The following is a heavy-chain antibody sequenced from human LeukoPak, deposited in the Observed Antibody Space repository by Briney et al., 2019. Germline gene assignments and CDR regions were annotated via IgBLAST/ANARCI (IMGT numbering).Heavy chain of an antibody. V-gene: IGHV3-30*03. J-gene: IGHJ4*02. Sequence: GGSLRLSCAASGFTFSSYGMPWVRQAPGKGLEWVAVISYDGSNKYYADSVKGRFTISRDNSKNTLYLQMNSLRAEDTAVNYCALIDSSGYYYEGSFDYWGQGTLVTVSS. D-gene: IGHD3-22*01. CDR3: ALIDSSGYYYEGSFDY. CDR2: ISYDGSNK. CDR1: GFTFSSYG.